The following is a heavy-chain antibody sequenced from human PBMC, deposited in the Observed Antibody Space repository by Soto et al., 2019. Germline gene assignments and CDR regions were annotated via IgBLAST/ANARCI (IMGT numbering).Heavy chain of an antibody. CDR2: IYWDDDN. CDR3: AHLMITFGGVIGDDAFDI. V-gene: IGHV2-5*02. D-gene: IGHD3-16*02. CDR1: GFSLSARGVG. J-gene: IGHJ3*02. Sequence: QITLKESGPTLVKPTQPLTLTCTFYGFSLSARGVGVGWIRQPPGKALEWLAVIYWDDDNRYSPSLKSRLTITKDTSKNQVVLTMTNMDPVDTATYYCAHLMITFGGVIGDDAFDIWGQGTMVTVSS.